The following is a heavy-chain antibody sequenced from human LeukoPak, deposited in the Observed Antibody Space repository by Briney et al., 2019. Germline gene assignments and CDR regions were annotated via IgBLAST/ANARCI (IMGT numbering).Heavy chain of an antibody. D-gene: IGHD6-19*01. V-gene: IGHV3-30*02. CDR1: GFTFSGYG. J-gene: IGHJ3*02. CDR3: AKDLEQWLVQGDAFDI. Sequence: GGSLRLSCAASGFTFSGYGMHWVRQAPGKGLEWVAFIRYDGSNKYYADSVKGRFTISRDNSKNTLYLQMNSLRAEDTAVYYCAKDLEQWLVQGDAFDIWGQGTMVTVSS. CDR2: IRYDGSNK.